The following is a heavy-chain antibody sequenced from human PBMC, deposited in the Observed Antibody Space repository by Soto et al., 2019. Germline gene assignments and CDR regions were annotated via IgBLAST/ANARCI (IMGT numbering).Heavy chain of an antibody. CDR2: IYNSGST. D-gene: IGHD5-18*01. V-gene: IGHV4-59*01. CDR1: GGSISNYY. J-gene: IGHJ5*02. Sequence: SETVSLTCTVSGGSISNYYWSWIRQPPGKGLEWIGYIYNSGSTKYNPSLKGRVTILVDTSKKQFSLKLSSVTAADTAVYYCARALGYGPLGWFDPWGQGILVTVSS. CDR3: ARALGYGPLGWFDP.